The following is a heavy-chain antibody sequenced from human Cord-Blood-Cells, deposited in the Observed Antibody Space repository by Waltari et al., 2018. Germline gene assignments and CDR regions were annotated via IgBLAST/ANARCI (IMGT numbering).Heavy chain of an antibody. CDR1: GFTFSSYW. D-gene: IGHD4-17*01. Sequence: VQLVESVGGLVQPGGSLRLPCAASGFTFSSYWMHWVRQAPGKGLVWVSRINSDGSSTSYADSVKGRFTISRDNAKNTLYLQMNSLRAEDTAVYYCARSIRLPTVTTYYYYYGMDVWGQGTTVTVSS. CDR3: ARSIRLPTVTTYYYYYGMDV. V-gene: IGHV3-74*01. J-gene: IGHJ6*02. CDR2: INSDGSST.